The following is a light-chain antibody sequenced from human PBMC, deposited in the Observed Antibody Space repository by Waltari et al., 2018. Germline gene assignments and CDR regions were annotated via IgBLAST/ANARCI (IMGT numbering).Light chain of an antibody. CDR3: QQYYSYPWT. CDR1: QGISSE. V-gene: IGKV1-8*01. CDR2: AAS. J-gene: IGKJ1*01. Sequence: AIRITQSPSSLSASTGDRVTITCRASQGISSELAWYQQKPGKAPKLLIYAASTLQSGVPSRFSGSGSGTDFTLTISRLQSEDFATYYCQQYYSYPWTFGQGTKVEIK.